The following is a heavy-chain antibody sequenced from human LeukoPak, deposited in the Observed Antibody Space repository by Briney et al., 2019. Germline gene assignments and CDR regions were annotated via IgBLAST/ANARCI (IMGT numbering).Heavy chain of an antibody. J-gene: IGHJ4*02. CDR1: GGSISSNY. CDR2: IYSSGST. CDR3: ARGGKATVVTM. D-gene: IGHD4-23*01. Sequence: SETLSLTCTVSGGSISSNYWSWIRQPAGKGLEWIGRIYSSGSTNYNPSLKSRVSMSVDTSKNQFSLKLTSVTAADTAVYYCARGGKATVVTMWGQGILVTVSS. V-gene: IGHV4-4*07.